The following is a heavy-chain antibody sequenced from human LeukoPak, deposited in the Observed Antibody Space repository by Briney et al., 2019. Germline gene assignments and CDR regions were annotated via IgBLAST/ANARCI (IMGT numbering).Heavy chain of an antibody. Sequence: GGSLRLSYAASGFTFSSYAMSWVSQAPGKWLEWVSSISGSGGSTYYADSGKGLFTISRDNSKITMYMQKNSLRAEDTAVYYCAKQKGYCSSTSCYRNWFDPWGQGTLVTVSS. D-gene: IGHD2-2*01. J-gene: IGHJ5*02. CDR3: AKQKGYCSSTSCYRNWFDP. CDR1: GFTFSSYA. CDR2: ISGSGGST. V-gene: IGHV3-23*01.